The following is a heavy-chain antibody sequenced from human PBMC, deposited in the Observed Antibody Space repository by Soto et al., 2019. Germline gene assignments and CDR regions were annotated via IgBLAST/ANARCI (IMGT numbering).Heavy chain of an antibody. V-gene: IGHV3-23*01. J-gene: IGHJ6*02. D-gene: IGHD1-26*01. Sequence: GGSLRLSCAASGFTFNSYAMTWVRQAPGKGLEWVSTISSSGLGGLTYYADSVKGRFTISRDNSKNTVYLQMNSLRAEDTAVYFCAKDVFSGSYFLGSDYHNYGMDVWGQGTTVTVSS. CDR2: ISSSGLGGLT. CDR1: GFTFNSYA. CDR3: AKDVFSGSYFLGSDYHNYGMDV.